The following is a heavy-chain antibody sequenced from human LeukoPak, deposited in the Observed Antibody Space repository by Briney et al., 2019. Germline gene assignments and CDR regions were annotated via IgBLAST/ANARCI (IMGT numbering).Heavy chain of an antibody. J-gene: IGHJ4*02. CDR1: GFTFSSYW. D-gene: IGHD3-22*01. V-gene: IGHV3-7*01. CDR3: ARRGYYDSSGYSDY. CDR2: IKQDGNEK. Sequence: GGSLRLSCAASGFTFSSYWMSWVRQAPGKGLEWVANIKQDGNEKYYVDSVKGRFTISRDNAKNSLYLQMNSLRAEDTAVYYCARRGYYDSSGYSDYWGQGTLVTVSS.